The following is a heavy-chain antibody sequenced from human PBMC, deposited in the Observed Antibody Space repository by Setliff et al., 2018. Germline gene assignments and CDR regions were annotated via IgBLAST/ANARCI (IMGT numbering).Heavy chain of an antibody. Sequence: SETLSLTCTVSGGSISSGSYYWTWIRQPAGKGLEWIGRIYVGGSANYNSSLKSRVTISVDTSKNQFSLKLSSVTAADTAVYYCARANKKLDYYYYYYMDVWGKGTTVTVSS. D-gene: IGHD1-1*01. CDR2: IYVGGSA. J-gene: IGHJ6*03. CDR3: ARANKKLDYYYYYYMDV. CDR1: GGSISSGSYY. V-gene: IGHV4-61*02.